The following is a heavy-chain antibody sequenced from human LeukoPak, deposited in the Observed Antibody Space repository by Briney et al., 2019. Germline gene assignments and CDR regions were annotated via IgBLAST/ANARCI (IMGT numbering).Heavy chain of an antibody. Sequence: SVKVSCKASGGTFSSYAISWVRRAPGQGLEWMGRIIPILGIANYAQKFQGRVTITADKSTSTAYMELSSLRSEDTAVYYCARGSTTEPEYWGQGTLVTVSS. CDR1: GGTFSSYA. J-gene: IGHJ4*02. D-gene: IGHD1-26*01. V-gene: IGHV1-69*04. CDR3: ARGSTTEPEY. CDR2: IIPILGIA.